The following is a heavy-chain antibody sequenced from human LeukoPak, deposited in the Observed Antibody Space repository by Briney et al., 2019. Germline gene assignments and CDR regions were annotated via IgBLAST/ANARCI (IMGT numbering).Heavy chain of an antibody. Sequence: ASVKVSCKASGYTFTGYYMHWVRQAPGQGLEWTGWINPNSGGTNYAQKFQGRVTMTRDTSISTAYMELSRLRSDDTAVYYCAGARYMVRGVMDYWGQGTLVTVSS. J-gene: IGHJ4*02. CDR2: INPNSGGT. D-gene: IGHD3-10*01. V-gene: IGHV1-2*02. CDR3: AGARYMVRGVMDY. CDR1: GYTFTGYY.